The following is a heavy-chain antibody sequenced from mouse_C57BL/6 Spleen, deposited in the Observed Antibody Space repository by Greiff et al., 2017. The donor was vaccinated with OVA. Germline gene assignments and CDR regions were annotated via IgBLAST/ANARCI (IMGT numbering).Heavy chain of an antibody. CDR3: ALIYYDYGSDY. J-gene: IGHJ2*01. D-gene: IGHD2-4*01. CDR1: GYTFTSYW. CDR2: IHPNSGST. V-gene: IGHV1-64*01. Sequence: QVQLQQPGAELVKPGASVKLSCKASGYTFTSYWMHWVKQRPGQGLEWIGMIHPNSGSTNYNEKFKSKATLTVDKSSSTAYMQLSSLTSEDSAVYYCALIYYDYGSDYWGQGTTLTVSS.